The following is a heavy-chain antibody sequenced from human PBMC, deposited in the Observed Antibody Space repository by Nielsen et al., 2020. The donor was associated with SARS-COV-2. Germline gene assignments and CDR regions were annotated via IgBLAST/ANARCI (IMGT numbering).Heavy chain of an antibody. CDR2: IIPIFGTA. Sequence: SVKVSCKASGGTFSSYAISWVRQAPGQGLEWMGGIIPIFGTANYAQKFQGRVTITADESTSTAYMELRSLRSDDTAVYYCARDPHSSGWTYYFDYWGQGTLVTVSS. J-gene: IGHJ4*02. CDR1: GGTFSSYA. CDR3: ARDPHSSGWTYYFDY. V-gene: IGHV1-69*13. D-gene: IGHD6-19*01.